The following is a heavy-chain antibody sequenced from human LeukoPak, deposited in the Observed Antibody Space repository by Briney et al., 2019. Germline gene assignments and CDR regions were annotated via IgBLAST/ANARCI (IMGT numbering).Heavy chain of an antibody. J-gene: IGHJ5*02. CDR2: INPSGGST. CDR3: ARATYYSSGSYPWFDP. D-gene: IGHD3-10*01. Sequence: GASVKVSCKASGYTFTSYYMHWVRQAPGQGLECMGIINPSGGSTSYAQKFQGRVTMTRDTSTSTVYMELSSLRSEDTAVYYCARATYYSSGSYPWFDPWGQGNLVTVSS. CDR1: GYTFTSYY. V-gene: IGHV1-46*01.